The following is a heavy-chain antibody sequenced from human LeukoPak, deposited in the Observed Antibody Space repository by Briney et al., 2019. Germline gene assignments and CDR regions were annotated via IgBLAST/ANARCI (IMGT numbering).Heavy chain of an antibody. CDR1: GGSISSYY. J-gene: IGHJ4*02. CDR2: IYYSGST. CDR3: ARHYDSSGYWYYFDF. D-gene: IGHD3-22*01. V-gene: IGHV4-59*08. Sequence: PSETLSLTCTVSGGSISSYYWSWIRQPPGKGLEWIGYIYYSGSTNYNPSLKSRVTMTVDTSKNQFSLKLSSVTAADTAVYYCARHYDSSGYWYYFDFWDQGTLVTVSS.